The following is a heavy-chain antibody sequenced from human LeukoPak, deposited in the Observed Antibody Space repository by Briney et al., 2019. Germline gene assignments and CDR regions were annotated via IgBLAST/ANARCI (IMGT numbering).Heavy chain of an antibody. J-gene: IGHJ4*02. CDR2: LKEDVSVR. D-gene: IGHD3-10*01. CDR1: GFSISSHW. Sequence: GGSLRLSCVASGFSISSHWMSWVRQAPGKGLEWVASLKEDVSVRNLVDSVKGRFTISTDNAKNSLNLQMNSLRVEDTAVYYCARGPPYGSRSDFLDYWGLGTLVTVSS. V-gene: IGHV3-7*01. CDR3: ARGPPYGSRSDFLDY.